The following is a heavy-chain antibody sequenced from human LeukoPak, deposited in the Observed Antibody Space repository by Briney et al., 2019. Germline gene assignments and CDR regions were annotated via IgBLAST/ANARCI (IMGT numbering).Heavy chain of an antibody. CDR2: IYSGGST. V-gene: IGHV3-53*01. CDR3: AREIIRVDTAMDDYFDY. CDR1: GFTVSSNY. J-gene: IGHJ4*02. Sequence: GGSLRLSCAASGFTVSSNYMSWVRQAPGKGLEWVSVIYSGGSTYYADSVKGRFTISRDNSKNTLYLQMNSLRAEDTAVYYYAREIIRVDTAMDDYFDYWGQGTLVTVSS. D-gene: IGHD5-18*01.